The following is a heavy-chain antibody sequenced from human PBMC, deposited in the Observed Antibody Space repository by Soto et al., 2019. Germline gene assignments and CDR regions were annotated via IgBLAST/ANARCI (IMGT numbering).Heavy chain of an antibody. D-gene: IGHD2-15*01. CDR2: IWYDGSNK. V-gene: IGHV3-33*01. Sequence: GGSLRLSCAASGFTFSSYGMHWVRQAPGKGLEWVAVIWYDGSNKYYADSVKGRFTISRDNSKNTLYLQMNSLRAEDTAVYYCARGGGVVVVAATYYFDYWGQGTLVTVSS. J-gene: IGHJ4*02. CDR1: GFTFSSYG. CDR3: ARGGGVVVVAATYYFDY.